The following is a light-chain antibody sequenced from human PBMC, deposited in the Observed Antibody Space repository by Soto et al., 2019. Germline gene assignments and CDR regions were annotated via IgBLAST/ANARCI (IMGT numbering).Light chain of an antibody. V-gene: IGLV2-14*01. CDR3: SSYTSSSTLV. CDR2: EVS. J-gene: IGLJ2*01. Sequence: QSALTQPASVSGSPGQSITISCTGTSSDVGGYNYVSWYQQSPGKAPKLIISEVSNRPSGVSYRFSGSKSGNTASLTISGLQAEDEADYYCSSYTSSSTLVFGRGTKLTVL. CDR1: SSDVGGYNY.